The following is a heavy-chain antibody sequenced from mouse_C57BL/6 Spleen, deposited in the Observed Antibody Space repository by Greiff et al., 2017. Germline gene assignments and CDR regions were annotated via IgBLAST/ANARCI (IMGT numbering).Heavy chain of an antibody. V-gene: IGHV1-50*01. J-gene: IGHJ3*01. CDR2: IDPSDSYT. CDR3: ARGGDYAWFAY. CDR1: GYTFTSYW. D-gene: IGHD2-4*01. Sequence: QVQLQQPGAELVKPGASVKLSCKASGYTFTSYWMQWVKPRPGQGLEWIGEIDPSDSYTNYNQKFKGKATLTVDTSSSTAYMQLSSLTSEDSAVYYCARGGDYAWFAYWGQGTLVTVSA.